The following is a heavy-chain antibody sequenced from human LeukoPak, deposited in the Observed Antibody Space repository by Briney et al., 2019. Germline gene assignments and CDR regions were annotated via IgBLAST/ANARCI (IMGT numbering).Heavy chain of an antibody. CDR3: AKDPRGGYYYDSSAYDY. V-gene: IGHV3-23*01. D-gene: IGHD3-22*01. J-gene: IGHJ4*02. CDR1: GFTFSSYA. Sequence: PGGSLRLSCAASGFTFSSYAMSWVRQAPGKGLEWVSAISGSGGSTYYADSVKGRFTISRDNSKNTLYLQMNSLRAEDTAVYYCAKDPRGGYYYDSSAYDYWGQGTLSPSPQ. CDR2: ISGSGGST.